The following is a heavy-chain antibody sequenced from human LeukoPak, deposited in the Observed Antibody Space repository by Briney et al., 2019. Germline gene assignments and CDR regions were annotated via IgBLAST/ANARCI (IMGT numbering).Heavy chain of an antibody. CDR3: TRAGRYCSGGSCYSFY. CDR1: GFTFGDYA. CDR2: IRSKAHGGTT. D-gene: IGHD2-15*01. Sequence: GRSLRLSCTASGFTFGDYAMSWFRQAPGEGLEWVGFIRSKAHGGTTEYAASVKGRFTISRDDSKSIAYLQMDSLKTEDTAVYYRTRAGRYCSGGSCYSFYWGQGTLVTVSS. J-gene: IGHJ4*02. V-gene: IGHV3-49*03.